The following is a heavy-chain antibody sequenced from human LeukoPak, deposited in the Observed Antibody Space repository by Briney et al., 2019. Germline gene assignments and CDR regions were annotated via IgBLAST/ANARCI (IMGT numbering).Heavy chain of an antibody. J-gene: IGHJ5*02. D-gene: IGHD6-13*01. CDR3: ARLITIAGSSWYGPEGRWFDP. Sequence: SETLSLTCAVYGGSFSGYYWSWIRQPPGKGLEWIGEINHSGSTNYNPSLKSRVTISVDTSKNQFSLKLSSVTAADTAVYYCARLITIAGSSWYGPEGRWFDPWGQGTLVTVSS. V-gene: IGHV4-34*01. CDR1: GGSFSGYY. CDR2: INHSGST.